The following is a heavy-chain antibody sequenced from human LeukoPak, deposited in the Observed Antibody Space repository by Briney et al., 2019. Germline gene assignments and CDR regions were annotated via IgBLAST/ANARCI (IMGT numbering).Heavy chain of an antibody. CDR1: GGSFSGYC. D-gene: IGHD1-7*01. J-gene: IGHJ4*02. CDR3: ARLTETIGNTPTNFDY. Sequence: PSETLSLTCAVYGGSFSGYCWSWIRQPPGKGLELIGEINHSGSTNYNPSLKSRVTISVDTSKNQFSLKLSSVTAADTAVYYCARLTETIGNTPTNFDYWGQGTLVTVSS. CDR2: INHSGST. V-gene: IGHV4-34*01.